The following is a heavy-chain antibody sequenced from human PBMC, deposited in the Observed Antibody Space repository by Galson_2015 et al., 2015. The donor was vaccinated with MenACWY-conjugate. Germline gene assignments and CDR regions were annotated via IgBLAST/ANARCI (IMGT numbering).Heavy chain of an antibody. V-gene: IGHV1-3*01. CDR2: INAGNGNT. CDR3: ARARVYSSSSYNWFDP. CDR1: GYTFTSYA. J-gene: IGHJ5*02. D-gene: IGHD6-6*01. Sequence: SVKVSCKASGYTFTSYAMRWVRQAPGQRLEWMGWINAGNGNTKYSQKFQGRVTITRDTSASTAYMELSSLRSEDTAVYYCARARVYSSSSYNWFDPWGQGTLVTVSS.